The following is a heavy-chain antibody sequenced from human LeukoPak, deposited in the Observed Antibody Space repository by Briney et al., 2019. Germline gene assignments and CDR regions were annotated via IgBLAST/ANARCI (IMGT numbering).Heavy chain of an antibody. CDR2: ISAYNGNT. D-gene: IGHD3-22*01. V-gene: IGHV1-18*01. CDR3: ARGASDSSGYCSFNWFDP. J-gene: IGHJ5*02. CDR1: GYTFTSYG. Sequence: ASVKVSCKASGYTFTSYGISWVRQAPGQGLEWMGWISAYNGNTNYAQKLQGRVTMTTDTSTSTAYMELRSLRSDDTAVYYCARGASDSSGYCSFNWFDPWGQGTLVTVSS.